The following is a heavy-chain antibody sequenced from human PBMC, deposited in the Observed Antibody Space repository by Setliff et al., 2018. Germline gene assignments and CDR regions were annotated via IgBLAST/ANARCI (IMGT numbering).Heavy chain of an antibody. CDR3: SRLVRFCTRTVCQRLSGDDY. D-gene: IGHD3-10*01. V-gene: IGHV1-18*01. CDR1: GYALINYG. J-gene: IGHJ4*02. Sequence: ASVKVSCKASGYALINYGISWVRQAPGQGLEWMGWIGAYTGNTNYAQKFQGRVTMTTDTSTSTAYMELRSLRSDDTAVYYCSRLVRFCTRTVCQRLSGDDYWGQGTLVTV. CDR2: IGAYTGNT.